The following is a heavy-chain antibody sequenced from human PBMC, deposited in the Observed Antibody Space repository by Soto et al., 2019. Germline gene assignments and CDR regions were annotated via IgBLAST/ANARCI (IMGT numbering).Heavy chain of an antibody. V-gene: IGHV3-11*01. J-gene: IGHJ4*02. CDR1: GFTFSDYY. D-gene: IGHD1-7*01. CDR3: AGGYGGTECDY. CDR2: ISSSGNAI. Sequence: QVQLVESGGGLVKPGGSLRLSCAASGFTFSDYYMSWIRQAPGKGLEWVSFISSSGNAIFYAYSVKGRFTLSRDNAKNSLHLHRNSLRGDDTAVYYCAGGYGGTECDYWCQGTLVTVSS.